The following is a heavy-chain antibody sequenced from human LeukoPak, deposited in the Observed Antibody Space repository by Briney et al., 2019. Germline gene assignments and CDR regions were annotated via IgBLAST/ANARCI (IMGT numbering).Heavy chain of an antibody. CDR1: GYTFNGYY. Sequence: ASVKVSCKASGYTFNGYYMHWVRQAPGQGLEWMGWINPNSGGTNYAQKFQGRVTMTRDTSISTAYMELSRLRSDDTAVYYCARGGPITGNYYYYYGMDVWGQGTTVTVSS. V-gene: IGHV1-2*02. CDR3: ARGGPITGNYYYYYGMDV. CDR2: INPNSGGT. D-gene: IGHD1-20*01. J-gene: IGHJ6*02.